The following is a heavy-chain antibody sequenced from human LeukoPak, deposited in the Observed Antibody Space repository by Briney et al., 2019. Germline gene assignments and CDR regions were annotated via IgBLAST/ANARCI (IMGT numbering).Heavy chain of an antibody. V-gene: IGHV4-34*01. CDR1: GGSFSGYY. CDR2: INHSGST. Sequence: SETLSLTCAVYGGSFSGYYWSWIRQPPGKGLEWIGEINHSGSTNYNPSLKSRVTISVDTSKNQFSLKLSSVTAADTAVYYCARDQRYSYGLDYYYGMDVWGQGTTVTVSS. D-gene: IGHD5-18*01. J-gene: IGHJ6*02. CDR3: ARDQRYSYGLDYYYGMDV.